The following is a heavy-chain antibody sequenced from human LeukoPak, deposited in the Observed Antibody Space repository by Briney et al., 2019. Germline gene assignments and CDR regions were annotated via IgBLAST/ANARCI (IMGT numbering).Heavy chain of an antibody. D-gene: IGHD2-21*01. V-gene: IGHV4-59*12. CDR3: ARMIAGTAGMDV. Sequence: SETLSLTCTVSGGSISSYYWSWIRQPPGKGLEWIGYIYYSGSTNYNPSLKSRVTMSVDQSNNQFALRLRSVTAADTAVYYCARMIAGTAGMDVWGQGTTVTVSS. J-gene: IGHJ6*02. CDR2: IYYSGST. CDR1: GGSISSYY.